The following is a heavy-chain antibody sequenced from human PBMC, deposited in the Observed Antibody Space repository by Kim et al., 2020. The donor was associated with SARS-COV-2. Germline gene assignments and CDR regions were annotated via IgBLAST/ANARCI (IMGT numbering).Heavy chain of an antibody. CDR1: GFTFSSYS. J-gene: IGHJ6*02. D-gene: IGHD1-1*01. CDR3: ARLDDNDYYGMDD. Sequence: GGSLRLSCAASGFTFSSYSMNWVRQAPGKGLEWVSSISSSSSYIYYADSVKGRFTISRDNAKNSLYLQMNSLRAEDTAVYYCARLDDNDYYGMDDWGQGTTVTVSS. CDR2: ISSSSSYI. V-gene: IGHV3-21*01.